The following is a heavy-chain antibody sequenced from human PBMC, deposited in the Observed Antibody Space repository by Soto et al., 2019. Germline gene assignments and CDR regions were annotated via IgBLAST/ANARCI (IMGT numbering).Heavy chain of an antibody. CDR3: ARERAEAAVVDY. J-gene: IGHJ4*02. CDR2: IKQDGSEK. D-gene: IGHD6-13*01. Sequence: EVQVVESGGGLVQPGGSLRLSCAASGFTFSSYWMSWVRQAPGKGLEWVANIKQDGSEKYYVDSVKGRFTISRDNAKNSLYLQMNSLRVEDTALYYCARERAEAAVVDYWGQGTLVTVSS. CDR1: GFTFSSYW. V-gene: IGHV3-7*01.